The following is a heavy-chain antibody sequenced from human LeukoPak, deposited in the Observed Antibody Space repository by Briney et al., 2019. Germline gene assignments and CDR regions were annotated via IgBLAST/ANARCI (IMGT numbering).Heavy chain of an antibody. V-gene: IGHV3-23*01. CDR3: ARSGDDFWSTKTEDY. CDR2: ISGSGSST. J-gene: IGHJ4*02. D-gene: IGHD3-3*01. Sequence: PGGSLRLSCAASGFIFSSYAMSWVRQAPGMGLESVSAISGSGSSTYYADSVKGRFTISRDNSKNTVYLQMNSLRAEDTAVYYCARSGDDFWSTKTEDYWGQGTLVTVSS. CDR1: GFIFSSYA.